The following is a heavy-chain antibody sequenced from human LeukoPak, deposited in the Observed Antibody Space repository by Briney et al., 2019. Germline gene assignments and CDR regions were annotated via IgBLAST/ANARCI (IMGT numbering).Heavy chain of an antibody. V-gene: IGHV3-48*01. CDR3: ARYKLSYGSGSAFDY. D-gene: IGHD3-10*01. J-gene: IGHJ4*02. CDR1: GFTFSSYS. CDR2: ISSSSSTI. Sequence: PGGSLRLSCAASGFTFSSYSMNWVRQAPGKGLEWVSYISSSSSTIYYADSVKGRFTISRDNAKNSLYLQMNSLRAEDTAVYYCARYKLSYGSGSAFDYWGQGTLVTVSS.